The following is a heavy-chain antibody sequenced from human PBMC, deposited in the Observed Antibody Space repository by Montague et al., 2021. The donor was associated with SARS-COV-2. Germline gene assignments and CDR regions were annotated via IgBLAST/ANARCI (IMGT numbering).Heavy chain of an antibody. CDR2: IDWDDDK. V-gene: IGHV2-70*11. Sequence: PALVKPTQTLTLTCTFSGFSLSTSGMCVSWIRQPPGKALEWLARIDWDDDKYYSTSLKTRLTISKDTSNNQVVLTMTNMDPVETATYYCARISDVSGMGFDYWGQGTLVTVSS. CDR1: GFSLSTSGMC. CDR3: ARISDVSGMGFDY. J-gene: IGHJ4*02. D-gene: IGHD3-10*01.